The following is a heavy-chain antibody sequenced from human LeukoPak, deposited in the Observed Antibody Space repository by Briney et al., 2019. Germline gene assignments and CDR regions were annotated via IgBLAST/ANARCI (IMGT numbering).Heavy chain of an antibody. Sequence: GGSLRLSCAASGFIFNNYAMTWVRQAPGKGLEWVSSISGSGGRTYYADSVKGRFTISRDQSKNALYLHLNNLRAEDTAVYYCARYGVFGDTPRGHFDFWGQGTLVTVSA. CDR3: ARYGVFGDTPRGHFDF. CDR1: GFIFNNYA. V-gene: IGHV3-23*01. CDR2: ISGSGGRT. J-gene: IGHJ4*02. D-gene: IGHD3-10*02.